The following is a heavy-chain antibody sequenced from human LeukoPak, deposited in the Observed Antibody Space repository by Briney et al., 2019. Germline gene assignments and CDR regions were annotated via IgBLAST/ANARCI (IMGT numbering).Heavy chain of an antibody. Sequence: SETLSLTCTVSGGSISSSSYYWGWIRQPPGKGLEWIGSIYYSGSTYYNPSLKSRVTISVDTSKNQFSLKLSSVTAADTAVYYCARTVTYSSSWLSNWFDPWGQGTLVTVPS. CDR1: GGSISSSSYY. CDR3: ARTVTYSSSWLSNWFDP. CDR2: IYYSGST. J-gene: IGHJ5*02. V-gene: IGHV4-39*07. D-gene: IGHD6-13*01.